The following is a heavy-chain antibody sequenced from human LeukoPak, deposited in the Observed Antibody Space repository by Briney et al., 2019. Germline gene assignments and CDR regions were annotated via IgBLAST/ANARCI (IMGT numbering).Heavy chain of an antibody. D-gene: IGHD6-19*01. CDR3: ARGREVAVAGRPFDP. V-gene: IGHV4-59*01. CDR1: GGSISTYF. J-gene: IGHJ5*02. CDR2: IYHSGTT. Sequence: PSETLSLTCTVSGGSISTYFWSWIRQPPGKGLEWIGYIYHSGTTNYNPSLKGRVTISVDTSKNQFSLKLSSVTAADTAVYYCARGREVAVAGRPFDPWGQGILVAVSS.